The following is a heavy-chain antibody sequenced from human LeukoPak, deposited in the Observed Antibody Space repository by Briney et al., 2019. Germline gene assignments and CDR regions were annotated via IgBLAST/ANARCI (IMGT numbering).Heavy chain of an antibody. V-gene: IGHV4-34*01. CDR3: ARSRPYYYDTSESCGAFDI. CDR1: GGSFSGYY. Sequence: PSETLSLTCAVYGGSFSGYYWSWIRQPPGKGLEWIGEINHSGSTKYNPSLKSRVTISVDTSKNQFSLKVRSVTAADTAVYYCARSRPYYYDTSESCGAFDIWGQGTMVTVSS. CDR2: INHSGST. J-gene: IGHJ3*02. D-gene: IGHD3-22*01.